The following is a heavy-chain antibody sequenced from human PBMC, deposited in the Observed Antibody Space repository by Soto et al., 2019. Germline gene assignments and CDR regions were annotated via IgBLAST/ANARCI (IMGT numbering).Heavy chain of an antibody. J-gene: IGHJ6*03. Sequence: SVKVSCKASGGTFSSYTISWVRQAPGQGLEWMGRIIPILGIANYAQKFQGRVTITADKSTSTAYMELSSLRSEDTAVYYCARGEAGTTFHYYYYMDVWGKGTTVTVSS. CDR2: IIPILGIA. D-gene: IGHD1-7*01. CDR1: GGTFSSYT. CDR3: ARGEAGTTFHYYYYMDV. V-gene: IGHV1-69*02.